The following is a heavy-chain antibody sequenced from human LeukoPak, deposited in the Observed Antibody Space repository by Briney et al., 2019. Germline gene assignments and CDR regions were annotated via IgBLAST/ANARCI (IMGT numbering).Heavy chain of an antibody. D-gene: IGHD5-18*01. V-gene: IGHV4-34*01. Sequence: SETLSLTCAVYGGSFRGYYWSWIRQPPGKGLEWIGEINHSGSTNYNPSLKSRVTISVDTSKNQFSLKLSSVTAADTAVYYCAREGQLWSFFDYWGQGTLVTVSS. J-gene: IGHJ4*02. CDR3: AREGQLWSFFDY. CDR2: INHSGST. CDR1: GGSFRGYY.